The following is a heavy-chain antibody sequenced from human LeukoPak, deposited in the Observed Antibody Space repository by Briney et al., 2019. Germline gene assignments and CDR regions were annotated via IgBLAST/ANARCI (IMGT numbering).Heavy chain of an antibody. CDR2: ISDSSGTT. V-gene: IGHV3-23*01. CDR3: AKHKGPGSFDY. J-gene: IGHJ4*02. D-gene: IGHD1-26*01. CDR1: GFTFSTYA. Sequence: GGSLRLSCAASGFTFSTYAMSWVRQTPGKGLEWVSGISDSSGTTYYADSVKGRFTISRDNSKNTLYLQMNSLRVEDTALYYCAKHKGPGSFDYWGQGTLVTVSS.